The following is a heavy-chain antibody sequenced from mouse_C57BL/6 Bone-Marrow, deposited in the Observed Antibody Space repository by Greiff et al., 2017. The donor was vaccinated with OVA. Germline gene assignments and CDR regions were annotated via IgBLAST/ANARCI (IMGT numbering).Heavy chain of an antibody. D-gene: IGHD2-2*01. CDR2: IYWDDDK. V-gene: IGHV8-12*01. Sequence: QVTLKVSGPGILQSSQTLSLTCSFSGFSLSTSGMGVSWIRQPSGKGLEWLAHIYWDDDKRYKPSLKSRLTISKDTSRNHVFLKITSVDTADMATDDCAGSEGYGYDVEFAYWGQGTLVTVSA. CDR3: AGSEGYGYDVEFAY. J-gene: IGHJ3*01. CDR1: GFSLSTSGMG.